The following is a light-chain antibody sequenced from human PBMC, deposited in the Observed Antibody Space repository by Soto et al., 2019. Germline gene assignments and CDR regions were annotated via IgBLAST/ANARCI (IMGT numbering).Light chain of an antibody. CDR3: QHYNSYSEA. Sequence: DIHMTQSPATLSGGVGDRVNIPCRASQTMSSWLAWYQQKPGKAPKLLIYKASTLKSGAPSRFSGSGSGTEFTLTISSLQPDDFATYCCQHYNSYSEAVGQGTKVDSK. V-gene: IGKV1-5*03. CDR1: QTMSSW. J-gene: IGKJ1*01. CDR2: KAS.